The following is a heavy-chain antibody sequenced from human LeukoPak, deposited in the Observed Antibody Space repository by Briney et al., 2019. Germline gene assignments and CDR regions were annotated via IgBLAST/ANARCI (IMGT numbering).Heavy chain of an antibody. CDR2: ISYDGSNK. V-gene: IGHV3-30-3*01. J-gene: IGHJ4*02. CDR3: AKVFRDGYNYPFDY. D-gene: IGHD5-24*01. Sequence: GGSLRLSCAASGFTFSNYAIHWVRQTPGRGLEWVAVISYDGSNKYYADSVKGRFTISRDNSKNTLYLQMSSLRAEDTAVYYCAKVFRDGYNYPFDYWGQGTLVTVSS. CDR1: GFTFSNYA.